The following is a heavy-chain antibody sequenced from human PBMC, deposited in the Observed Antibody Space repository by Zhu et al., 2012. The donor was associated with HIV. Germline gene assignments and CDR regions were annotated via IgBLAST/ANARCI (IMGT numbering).Heavy chain of an antibody. D-gene: IGHD3-10*01. CDR1: GFTFRKYS. CDR2: ISGSGTYI. V-gene: IGHV3-21*01. CDR3: ARAINMDRGGYYDYAY. J-gene: IGHJ4*02. Sequence: EVQLVESGGGLVKPGGSLSLSCEASGFTFRKYSMNWVRQAPGKGLEWVASISGSGTYIFYTDSVKGRFTVSRDNAKNSLYLQMNSLRGEDTALYYCARAINMDRGGYYDYAYWGQGTLVTVSS.